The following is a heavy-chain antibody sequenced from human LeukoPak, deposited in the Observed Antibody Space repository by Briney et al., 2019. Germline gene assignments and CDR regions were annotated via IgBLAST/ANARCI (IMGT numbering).Heavy chain of an antibody. Sequence: GGSLRLSWAASGFTVSSSYMYWVRQAPGKGLEWVSFFYRGDSTYYAESVRGRFTISRDNSKNTLYLLMNSLIPEDTAVYYCAREVVSSPSYFDSWGQGTLVTVSS. CDR1: GFTVSSSY. CDR2: FYRGDST. CDR3: AREVVSSPSYFDS. D-gene: IGHD2-15*01. J-gene: IGHJ4*02. V-gene: IGHV3-53*01.